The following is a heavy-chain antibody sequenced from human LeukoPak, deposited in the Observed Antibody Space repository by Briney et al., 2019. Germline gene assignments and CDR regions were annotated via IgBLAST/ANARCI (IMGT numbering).Heavy chain of an antibody. J-gene: IGHJ6*03. Sequence: PSETLSLACTVSGGSITSHYWSWIRQPPGKGLEWIGYVYYSGTTNYNPSLRSRVSISVDTSKNQFSLKLSSVTAADTAVYYCARQTSQTGAHYMDVWGKGTTVTISS. D-gene: IGHD3-10*01. CDR3: ARQTSQTGAHYMDV. CDR1: GGSITSHY. CDR2: VYYSGTT. V-gene: IGHV4-59*11.